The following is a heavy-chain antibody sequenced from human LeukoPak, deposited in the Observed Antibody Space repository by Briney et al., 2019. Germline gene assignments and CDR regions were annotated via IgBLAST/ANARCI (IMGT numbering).Heavy chain of an antibody. CDR2: IYSGGGT. J-gene: IGHJ4*02. CDR3: ARRYSYGSFDY. CDR1: GFTVSSTY. D-gene: IGHD5-18*01. Sequence: GGSLRLSCAASGFTVSSTYMSWVRQAPGKGLEWVSVIYSGGGTYYADSVKGRFTIPRDNSKNMLYLQMNSLRAEDTAVYYCARRYSYGSFDYWGQGTLVTVSS. V-gene: IGHV3-53*01.